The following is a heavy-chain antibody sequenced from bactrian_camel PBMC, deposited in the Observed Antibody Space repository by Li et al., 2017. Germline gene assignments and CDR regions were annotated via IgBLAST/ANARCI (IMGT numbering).Heavy chain of an antibody. V-gene: IGHV3S53*01. CDR2: LDSDGST. CDR3: ASSRRRTGGYNY. CDR1: LYPFIRDD. D-gene: IGHD5*01. J-gene: IGHJ4*01. Sequence: QLVESGGGSVQAGGSLRLSCAYSLYPFIRDDMDRGLAWFRQAPGKEREGVATLDSDGSTSYVDSVKGRFTISKDEAKNTLYLQMNSLKPEDTAMYYCASSRRRTGGYNYWGQGTQVTVS.